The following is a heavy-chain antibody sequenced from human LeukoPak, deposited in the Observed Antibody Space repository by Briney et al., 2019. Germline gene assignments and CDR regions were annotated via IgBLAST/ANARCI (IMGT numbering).Heavy chain of an antibody. Sequence: GGSLRLSCAASGFTFSSYAMSWVRQAPGKGLEWVSAISGSGGSTYYADSVKGRFTISRDNSKNTLYLQMNSLRAEDTAVYYCARVVSMVRGVIITSNWFDPWGQGTLVTVSS. V-gene: IGHV3-23*01. J-gene: IGHJ5*02. CDR2: ISGSGGST. CDR1: GFTFSSYA. D-gene: IGHD3-10*01. CDR3: ARVVSMVRGVIITSNWFDP.